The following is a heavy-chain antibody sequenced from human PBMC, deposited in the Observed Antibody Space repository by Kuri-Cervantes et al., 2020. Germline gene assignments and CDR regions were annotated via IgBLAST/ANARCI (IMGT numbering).Heavy chain of an antibody. Sequence: SGPTQGNPTHSLTLACTYSGFSLSTSGVGVGWFRQPPGKALEWLALIYWDDDKRYSPSLKSRLTITKDTSKNQVVLTMTNMDPVDAATYYCARTQLGIHACDIWGQGTMVTVSS. V-gene: IGHV2-5*02. D-gene: IGHD5-18*01. CDR3: ARTQLGIHACDI. CDR1: GFSLSTSGVG. J-gene: IGHJ3*02. CDR2: IYWDDDK.